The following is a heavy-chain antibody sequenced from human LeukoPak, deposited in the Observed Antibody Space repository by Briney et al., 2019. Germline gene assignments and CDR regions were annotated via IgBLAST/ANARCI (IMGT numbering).Heavy chain of an antibody. CDR3: ARDRGDGMDV. CDR1: GGSISSYY. J-gene: IGHJ6*02. V-gene: IGHV4-59*06. CDR2: IYNNGDT. D-gene: IGHD5-24*01. Sequence: SETLSLTCTVSGGSISSYYWSWIRQHPGKGLEWIGYIYNNGDTYYNPSLKSRLTVSVDTSKNQFSLKLSSVTAADSAVYYCARDRGDGMDVWGQGTTVTVSS.